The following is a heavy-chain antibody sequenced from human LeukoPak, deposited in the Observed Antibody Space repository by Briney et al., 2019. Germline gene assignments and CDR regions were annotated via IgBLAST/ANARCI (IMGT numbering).Heavy chain of an antibody. CDR1: GYTFTSYY. Sequence: ASVKLSCKASGYTFTSYYMHWVRQAPGQGIEWMGWINPNSGGTNYAQKFQGRVTMTRDTSISTAYMELSRLRSDDTAVYYCARDDRGGSFFDWGQGTLVTVSS. V-gene: IGHV1-2*02. J-gene: IGHJ4*02. D-gene: IGHD1-26*01. CDR2: INPNSGGT. CDR3: ARDDRGGSFFD.